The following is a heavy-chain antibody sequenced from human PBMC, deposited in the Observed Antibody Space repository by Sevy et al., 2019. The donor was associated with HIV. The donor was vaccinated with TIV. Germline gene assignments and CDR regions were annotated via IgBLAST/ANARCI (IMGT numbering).Heavy chain of an antibody. J-gene: IGHJ4*02. D-gene: IGHD3-22*01. CDR1: GVSFSDYF. CDR2: INQSGST. CDR3: ARVGGYYDKGFES. V-gene: IGHV4-34*01. Sequence: SETLSLTCGVYGVSFSDYFWSWIRQPPGKGLEWIGEINQSGSTNYNPSLKSRVTISIDTSKKLFSLNLSSVTAADTAVYYCARVGGYYDKGFESWGQGSLVTVSS.